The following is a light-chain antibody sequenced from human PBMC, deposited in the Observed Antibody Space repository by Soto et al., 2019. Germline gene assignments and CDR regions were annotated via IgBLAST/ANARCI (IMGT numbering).Light chain of an antibody. J-gene: IGKJ4*01. V-gene: IGKV3-20*01. CDR2: GAS. CDR3: QQYASSPPTVT. Sequence: EIVLTHSPGTLSLSPGERATLSCRASQSVSSFYSAWYQQKPGQAPRLLIYGASTRATGIPDRFSGSGSGTDFTLTISRLEPEDFAVYYCQQYASSPPTVTFGGGTKVEIK. CDR1: QSVSSFY.